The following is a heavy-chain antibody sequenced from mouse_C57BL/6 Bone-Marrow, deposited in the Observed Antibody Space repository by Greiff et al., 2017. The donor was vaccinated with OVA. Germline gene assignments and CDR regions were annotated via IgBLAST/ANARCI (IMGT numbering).Heavy chain of an antibody. CDR2: IYPRSGNT. Sequence: QVHVKQSGAELARPGASVKLSCKASGYTFTSYGISWVKERTGQGLEWIGEIYPRSGNTYYNEKFKGKATLTADKSSSTAYMELRSLTSEDSAVYFCARWGTTEAMDYWGQGTSVTVSS. V-gene: IGHV1-81*01. D-gene: IGHD1-1*01. J-gene: IGHJ4*01. CDR3: ARWGTTEAMDY. CDR1: GYTFTSYG.